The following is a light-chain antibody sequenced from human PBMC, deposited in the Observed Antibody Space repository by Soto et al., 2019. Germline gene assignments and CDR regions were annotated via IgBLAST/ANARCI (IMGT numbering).Light chain of an antibody. CDR1: ISDIGSHNY. CDR2: EVS. Sequence: QSALTQPASVSGSPGESITVSCSGSISDIGSHNYVSWYRQYPGEAPKLLIYEVSNRPSGVYNRFSGSKSGNTASLTISGLQAEDEAYYYCSSYAGSSNVFGTGTKVTVL. J-gene: IGLJ1*01. V-gene: IGLV2-14*01. CDR3: SSYAGSSNV.